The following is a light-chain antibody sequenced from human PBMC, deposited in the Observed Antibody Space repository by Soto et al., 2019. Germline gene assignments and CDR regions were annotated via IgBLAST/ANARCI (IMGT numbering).Light chain of an antibody. CDR3: MQSTQLPPT. V-gene: IGKV2D-29*02. CDR2: EVS. Sequence: DVVMTQTPLSLSVTPGQPASISCKSSQSLLHITGETFLFWYLQKPGQSQQLLIYEVSTRVSGVPERLRGSGSGTDFKLEISRVETDDVGIYYCMQSTQLPPTFGQGTRLGIE. J-gene: IGKJ5*01. CDR1: QSLLHITGETF.